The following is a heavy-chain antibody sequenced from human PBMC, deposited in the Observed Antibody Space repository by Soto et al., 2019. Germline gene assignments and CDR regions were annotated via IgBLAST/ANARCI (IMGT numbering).Heavy chain of an antibody. V-gene: IGHV3-21*01. Sequence: GGSLRLSCAASGFNFNSYTINWVRQAPGKRLEWLSSISSSGYIFSTDSVRGRFTISRDNAKNSVYLQINSLRAEDTAVYFCARDCSGGSCYPRMDVWGQGPTVPVSS. J-gene: IGHJ6*02. D-gene: IGHD2-15*01. CDR3: ARDCSGGSCYPRMDV. CDR2: ISSSGYI. CDR1: GFNFNSYT.